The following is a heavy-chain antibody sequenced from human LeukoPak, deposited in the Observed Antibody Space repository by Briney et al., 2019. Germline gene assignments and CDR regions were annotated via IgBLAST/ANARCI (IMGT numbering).Heavy chain of an antibody. CDR3: ARSWSGYYPFDY. CDR1: GGTFSSYA. Sequence: SVKVSCKASGGTFSSYAISWVRQAPGQGLEWMGGIIPIFGTANYAQKFQGRVTITTDESTSTAYMELSSLRSEDTAVYYCARSWSGYYPFDYWGQGTLVTVSS. V-gene: IGHV1-69*05. J-gene: IGHJ4*02. D-gene: IGHD3-3*01. CDR2: IIPIFGTA.